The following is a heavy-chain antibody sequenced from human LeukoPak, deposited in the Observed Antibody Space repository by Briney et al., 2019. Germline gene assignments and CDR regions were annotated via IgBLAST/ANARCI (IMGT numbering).Heavy chain of an antibody. V-gene: IGHV1-2*02. D-gene: IGHD3-22*01. Sequence: ASVKVSCKASGYTFTGYYMHWVRQAPGQGLEWMGWINPNSGGTNYAQKFQGRVTMIRDTSISTAYMELSRLRSDDTAVYYCARDCGHSGYHFSYYYYGMDVWGQGTTVTVSS. CDR3: ARDCGHSGYHFSYYYYGMDV. CDR2: INPNSGGT. CDR1: GYTFTGYY. J-gene: IGHJ6*02.